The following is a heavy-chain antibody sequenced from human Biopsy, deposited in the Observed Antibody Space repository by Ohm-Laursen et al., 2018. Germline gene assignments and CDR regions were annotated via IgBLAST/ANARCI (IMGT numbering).Heavy chain of an antibody. CDR1: GFSFTGYY. D-gene: IGHD1-26*01. CDR2: IIPMFGTA. J-gene: IGHJ4*02. CDR3: ARGPHSGSHSCFDY. V-gene: IGHV1-69*13. Sequence: GASVKVSCKASGFSFTGYYIHWVRQAPGQGLKWMGGIIPMFGTANYAQMFQGRVTTSADESTSTSYMELSSLTTEDTAIYYCARGPHSGSHSCFDYWGRGTLVTVSS.